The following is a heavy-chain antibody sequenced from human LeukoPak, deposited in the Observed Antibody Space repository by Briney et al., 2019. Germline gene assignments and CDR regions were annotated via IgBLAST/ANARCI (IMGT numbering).Heavy chain of an antibody. D-gene: IGHD5-18*01. Sequence: ASVKVSCKASGYTFTSYDINWVRQATGQGLEWMGWMNPNSGNTGYAQKFQGRVTMTRNTSISTAYMELSSLRSEDTAVYYCAIRKGENSYGYSGLGAFDIWGQGTMVTVSS. CDR2: MNPNSGNT. CDR3: AIRKGENSYGYSGLGAFDI. J-gene: IGHJ3*02. V-gene: IGHV1-8*01. CDR1: GYTFTSYD.